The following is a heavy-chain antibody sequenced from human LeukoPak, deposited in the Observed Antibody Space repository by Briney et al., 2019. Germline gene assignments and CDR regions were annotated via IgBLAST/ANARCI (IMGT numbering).Heavy chain of an antibody. D-gene: IGHD6-19*01. CDR2: IYYSGST. CDR1: GSSITNYY. Sequence: PSETLSLTCTVSGSSITNYYWSWIRQPPGKGLEWIGYIYYSGSTNYNPSLKSRVTISVDTSKNQFSLKLTSVTAADTAIYYCARDLNMGWLVRLDYWGQGTLVTVSS. J-gene: IGHJ4*02. V-gene: IGHV4-59*01. CDR3: ARDLNMGWLVRLDY.